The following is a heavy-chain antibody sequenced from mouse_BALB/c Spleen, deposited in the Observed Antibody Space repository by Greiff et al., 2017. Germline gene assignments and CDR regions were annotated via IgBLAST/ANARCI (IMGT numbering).Heavy chain of an antibody. J-gene: IGHJ2*01. D-gene: IGHD2-1*01. Sequence: EVKLVESGGGLVKPGGSLNLSCAASGFTFSSYALSWVRQSPAKRLEWVAEISSGGSYTYYPDTVTGRFTISRDNAKNTLYLDMSSLRSEDTAMYYCARDEGNYYFDYWGQGTTLTVSS. CDR3: ARDEGNYYFDY. CDR2: ISSGGSYT. CDR1: GFTFSSYA. V-gene: IGHV5-9-4*01.